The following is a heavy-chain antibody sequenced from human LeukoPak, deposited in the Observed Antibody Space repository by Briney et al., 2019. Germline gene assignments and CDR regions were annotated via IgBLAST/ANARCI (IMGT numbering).Heavy chain of an antibody. V-gene: IGHV3-23*01. Sequence: QAGGSLRLSCETSGFSFSSCAMSWVRQAPGKGLEWVSAMSSSDDGRYYAASVRGRFTISRDTSRSTLYLQMNSLRAEDAAVYYCAKAPVTSCRGAFCYPFDYWGQGTLVTVSS. CDR1: GFSFSSCA. CDR3: AKAPVTSCRGAFCYPFDY. CDR2: MSSSDDGR. D-gene: IGHD2-15*01. J-gene: IGHJ4*02.